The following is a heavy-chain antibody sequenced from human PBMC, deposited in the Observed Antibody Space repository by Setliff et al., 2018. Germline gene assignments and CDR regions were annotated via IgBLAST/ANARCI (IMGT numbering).Heavy chain of an antibody. D-gene: IGHD2-8*02. J-gene: IGHJ4*02. CDR3: ARYTGGYYYFDS. CDR1: GGSISSHY. Sequence: SETLSLTCSVSGGSISSHYWSWIRQPPGKGLEWIGYIYYSGTTTYSPSLRSRVTISLDKPNNQFSLHLTSVTAANTAIYYCARYTGGYYYFDSWGQGTLVTVSS. V-gene: IGHV4-59*11. CDR2: IYYSGTT.